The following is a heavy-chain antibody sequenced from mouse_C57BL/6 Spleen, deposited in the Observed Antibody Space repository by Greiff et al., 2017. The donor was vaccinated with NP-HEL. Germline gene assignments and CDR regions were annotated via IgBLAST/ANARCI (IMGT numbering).Heavy chain of an antibody. J-gene: IGHJ3*01. V-gene: IGHV1-80*01. CDR2: IYPGDGDT. D-gene: IGHD1-1*01. Sequence: VKLKQSGAELVKPGASVKISCKASGYAFSSYWMNWVKQRPGKGLEWIGQIYPGDGDTNYNGKFKGKATLTADKSSSTAYMQLSSLTSEDSAVYFCAPYYYGSPWFAYWGQGTLVTVSA. CDR3: APYYYGSPWFAY. CDR1: GYAFSSYW.